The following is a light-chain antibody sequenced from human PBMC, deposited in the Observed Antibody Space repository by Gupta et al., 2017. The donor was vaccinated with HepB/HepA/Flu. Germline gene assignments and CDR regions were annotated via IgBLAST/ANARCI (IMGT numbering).Light chain of an antibody. CDR1: SRDVGGYNY. Sequence: QSALTQPASVSGSPVQSITTSCTGTSRDVGGYNYVSWYQQHPGKAPKLMIYDGSNRPSGVSNRFSGSKSGNTASLTISGLQAEDEADYYCSSYTSSSTYVVFGGGTKLTVL. CDR2: DGS. J-gene: IGLJ2*01. CDR3: SSYTSSSTYVV. V-gene: IGLV2-14*01.